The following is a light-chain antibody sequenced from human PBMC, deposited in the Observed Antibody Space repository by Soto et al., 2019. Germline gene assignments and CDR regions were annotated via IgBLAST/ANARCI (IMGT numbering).Light chain of an antibody. CDR2: RAS. V-gene: IGKV3-20*01. CDR1: QNVLNNY. Sequence: EIVLTQSPGTLSLSPGERATLSCRASQNVLNNYLSWYQQKLGQAPSLLIYRASNRATGIPDRFSGSGSGTDFTLAISRLEPEDFAVYFCQQFGTSPFTFGPGTKVEIK. CDR3: QQFGTSPFT. J-gene: IGKJ3*01.